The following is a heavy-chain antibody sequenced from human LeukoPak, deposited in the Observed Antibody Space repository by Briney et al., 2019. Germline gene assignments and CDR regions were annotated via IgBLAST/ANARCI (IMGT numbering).Heavy chain of an antibody. CDR2: IYYSGST. Sequence: SETLSLTCTVSGGSISSSSYYWGWIRQPPGKGLEWIGSIYYSGSTYYNPSLKSRVTISVDTSKNQFSLKLSSVTAADTAVYYCARLRWELLNPYNWFDPWGQGTLVTVSS. D-gene: IGHD1-26*01. V-gene: IGHV4-39*01. J-gene: IGHJ5*02. CDR3: ARLRWELLNPYNWFDP. CDR1: GGSISSSSYY.